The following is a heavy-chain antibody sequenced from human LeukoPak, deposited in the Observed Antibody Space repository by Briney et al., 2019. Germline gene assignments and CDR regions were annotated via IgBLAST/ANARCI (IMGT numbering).Heavy chain of an antibody. CDR1: GGSISSGSYY. J-gene: IGHJ4*02. CDR3: ARSGAGRWFGELLHYFDY. D-gene: IGHD3-10*01. V-gene: IGHV4-61*02. Sequence: SETLSLTCTVSGGSISSGSYYWSWTRQPAGKGLEWIGRIYTSGSTNYNPSLKSRVTISVDTSKNQFSLKLNSVTAADTAVYYCARSGAGRWFGELLHYFDYWGQGTLVTVSS. CDR2: IYTSGST.